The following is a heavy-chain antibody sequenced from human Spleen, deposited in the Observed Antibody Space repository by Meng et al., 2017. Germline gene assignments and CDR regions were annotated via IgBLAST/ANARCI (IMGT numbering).Heavy chain of an antibody. J-gene: IGHJ5*02. CDR3: VRSRAWVRTGFDP. V-gene: IGHV4-39*01. CDR1: GGSISTSGYY. CDR2: IGHSGIT. D-gene: IGHD1/OR15-1a*01. Sequence: QPQLQESGPGLVKPSEALSLTCGVSGGSISTSGYYWGWIRQPPGKGLEWIGSIGHSGITYYTPSLKSRVTVSIDTSKSQFSLKLTSVTAADTAVYYCVRSRAWVRTGFDPWGQGTLVTVSS.